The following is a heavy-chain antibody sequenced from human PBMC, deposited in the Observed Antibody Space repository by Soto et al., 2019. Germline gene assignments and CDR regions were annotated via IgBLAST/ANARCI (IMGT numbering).Heavy chain of an antibody. V-gene: IGHV5-10-1*01. CDR3: ARMKLGYYGSGSYYKPDYYYGMDV. J-gene: IGHJ6*02. CDR2: IDPSDSYT. CDR1: GDSLASYR. D-gene: IGHD3-10*01. Sequence: GSRKSSGKGSGDSLASYRISSVRHIPGKVLECRARIDPSDSYTNYSPPFQGHVTISADKSMSTAYLQWSSLKASDNAMYYCARMKLGYYGSGSYYKPDYYYGMDVWGQGTTVTV.